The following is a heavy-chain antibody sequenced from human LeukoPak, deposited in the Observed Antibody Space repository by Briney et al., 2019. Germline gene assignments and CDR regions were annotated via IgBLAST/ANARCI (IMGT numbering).Heavy chain of an antibody. Sequence: KTSETLSLTCTVSGGSISSYYWSWIRQPPGKGLEWIGYIYYSGSTNYNPTLKSRVTISVDTSKNQFSLKLSSVTAADTAVYYCARLGYSYCYGSDYYYYYYMDVWGKGTTVTVSS. D-gene: IGHD5-18*01. CDR2: IYYSGST. CDR3: ARLGYSYCYGSDYYYYYYMDV. J-gene: IGHJ6*03. V-gene: IGHV4-59*08. CDR1: GGSISSYY.